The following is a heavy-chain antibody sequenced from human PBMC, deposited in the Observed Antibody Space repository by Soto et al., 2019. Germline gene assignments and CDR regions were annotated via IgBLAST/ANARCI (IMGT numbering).Heavy chain of an antibody. V-gene: IGHV3-48*01. D-gene: IGHD6-19*01. CDR3: ARVAVAGSLDNWFDP. CDR1: GFTFSSHG. CDR2: ISSGSGII. Sequence: EVHLVESGGGLVQPGGSLRLSCVTSGFTFSSHGMNWVRQAPGKGLEWVSYISSGSGIIHYTDSVKGRFTISRDDDKRSLSLQMNSLRAEDTAVYYCARVAVAGSLDNWFDPWGQGTLVTVSS. J-gene: IGHJ5*02.